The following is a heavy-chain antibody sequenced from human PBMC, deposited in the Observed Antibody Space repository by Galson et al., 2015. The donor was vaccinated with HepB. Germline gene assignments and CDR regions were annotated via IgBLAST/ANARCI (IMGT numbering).Heavy chain of an antibody. CDR2: IIPIFGTA. D-gene: IGHD3-9*01. Sequence: SVKVSCKASGGTFSSYAISWVRQAPGQGLEWMGGIIPIFGTANYAQKFQGRVTITADKSTSTAYMELSSLRSEDTAVYYCATTDSITIFLSPGAFDYCGQGTLVTVSS. CDR3: ATTDSITIFLSPGAFDY. J-gene: IGHJ4*02. V-gene: IGHV1-69*06. CDR1: GGTFSSYA.